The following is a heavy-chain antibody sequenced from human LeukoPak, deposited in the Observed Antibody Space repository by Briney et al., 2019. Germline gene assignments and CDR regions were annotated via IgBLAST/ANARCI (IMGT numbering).Heavy chain of an antibody. CDR2: INHSGST. J-gene: IGHJ4*02. CDR3: ARTLSSWAPAFDY. CDR1: GGPFSGYY. D-gene: IGHD6-13*01. Sequence: SETLSLTCAVYGGPFSGYYWSWIRQPPGKGLEWIGEINHSGSTNYNPSLKSRVTISVDTSKNQFSLKLGSVTAADTAVYYCARTLSSWAPAFDYWGQGTLVTVSS. V-gene: IGHV4-34*01.